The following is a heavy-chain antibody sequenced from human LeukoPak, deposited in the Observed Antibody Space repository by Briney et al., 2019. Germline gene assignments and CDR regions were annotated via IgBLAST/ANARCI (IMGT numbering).Heavy chain of an antibody. J-gene: IGHJ4*02. V-gene: IGHV3-23*01. CDR2: ISANGRST. CDR1: GFTITSYA. CDR3: AKVAGSSGYYPDF. Sequence: PGGSLRLSCVASGFTITSYAMSWIRQAPGKGLEWISAISANGRSTYHADSVKGRFTISRDIYMNTLYLQMNSLRAEDTAFYYCAKVAGSSGYYPDFWGQGTLVTVSS. D-gene: IGHD3-22*01.